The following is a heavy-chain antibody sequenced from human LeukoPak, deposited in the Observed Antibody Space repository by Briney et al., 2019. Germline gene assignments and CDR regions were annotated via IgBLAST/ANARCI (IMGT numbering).Heavy chain of an antibody. CDR2: INPNSGGT. V-gene: IGHV1-2*02. Sequence: ASVKVSCKASGYTFTSYGISWVRQAPGQGLEWMGWINPNSGGTNYAQKFQGRVTMTRDTSISTAYMELSRLRSDDTAVYYCASIAVADYYFDYWGQGTLVTVSS. CDR1: GYTFTSYG. J-gene: IGHJ4*02. CDR3: ASIAVADYYFDY. D-gene: IGHD6-19*01.